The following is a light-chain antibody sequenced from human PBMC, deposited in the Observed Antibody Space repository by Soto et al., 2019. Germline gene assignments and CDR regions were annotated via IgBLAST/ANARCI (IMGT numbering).Light chain of an antibody. J-gene: IGLJ3*02. CDR2: GNS. CDR1: SSNIGAGYY. CDR3: QSYDSSLSVWV. V-gene: IGLV1-40*01. Sequence: QSVLTQPPSVSGAPGQRVTISCTGTSSNIGAGYYVHWYQQLPGTAPKLLIYGNSNRPSGVPDRFSGSKSGTSASLAITGLQAEDEADYYCQSYDSSLSVWVFGGGTKVTVL.